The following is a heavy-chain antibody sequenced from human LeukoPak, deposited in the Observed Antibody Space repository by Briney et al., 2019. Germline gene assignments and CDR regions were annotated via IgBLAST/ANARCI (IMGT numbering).Heavy chain of an antibody. CDR2: IIPIFGTA. D-gene: IGHD2-15*01. J-gene: IGHJ2*01. CDR1: GGTFSSYA. V-gene: IGHV1-69*13. Sequence: SVKVSCKASGGTFSSYAISWVRQAPGQGLEWMGGIIPIFGTANYAQKFQGRVTITADESTSTAYMELSSLRSEDTAVYYCARDQCSGGSCYGPLPTLLYGYFDLWGRGTLVTVSS. CDR3: ARDQCSGGSCYGPLPTLLYGYFDL.